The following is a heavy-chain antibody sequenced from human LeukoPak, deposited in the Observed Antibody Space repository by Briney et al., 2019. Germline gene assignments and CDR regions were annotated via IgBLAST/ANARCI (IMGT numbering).Heavy chain of an antibody. CDR2: IKSDGST. D-gene: IGHD3-10*02. CDR1: GFTFSSYW. Sequence: GGSLRLSCAASGFTFSSYWMHWVRQTPGKGLVWVSRIKSDGSTIYADSVKGRFTISRDSSKNTVYLQMNSLRAEDTAVYYCAELGITMIGGVWGKGTTVTISS. V-gene: IGHV3-74*01. CDR3: AELGITMIGGV. J-gene: IGHJ6*04.